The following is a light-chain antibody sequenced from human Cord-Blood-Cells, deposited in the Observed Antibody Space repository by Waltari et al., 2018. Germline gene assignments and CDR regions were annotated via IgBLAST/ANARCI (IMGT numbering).Light chain of an antibody. CDR2: QYS. Sequence: SYELTQPHSVSVSPGQTARITCTGDTLGDKYACWYQQKPGQPPVLLINQYSKRPSGIPERFSGSNSGNTATLTISGTQAMDEADYYCQAWDSSTEVVFGGGTKLTVL. J-gene: IGLJ2*01. V-gene: IGLV3-1*01. CDR3: QAWDSSTEVV. CDR1: TLGDKY.